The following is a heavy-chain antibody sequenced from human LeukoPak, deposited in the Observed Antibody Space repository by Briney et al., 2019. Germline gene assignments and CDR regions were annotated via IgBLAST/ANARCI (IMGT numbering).Heavy chain of an antibody. Sequence: ASVKVSCKASGYTFTGYYMHWVRQAPGQGLEWMGCINPNSGGTNNAQKFQGRVTMTRDTSISTAYMELSRLRSDDTAVYYCARVGLTGTISYWGQGPLVTVSS. D-gene: IGHD1-7*01. V-gene: IGHV1-2*02. J-gene: IGHJ4*02. CDR2: INPNSGGT. CDR3: ARVGLTGTISY. CDR1: GYTFTGYY.